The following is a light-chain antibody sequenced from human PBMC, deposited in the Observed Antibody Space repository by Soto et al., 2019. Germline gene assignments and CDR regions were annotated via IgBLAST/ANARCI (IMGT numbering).Light chain of an antibody. CDR2: CNS. Sequence: QSVLTQPPSVSGAPGQRVTISCTGSSSNIGAGYDVHWYQQLPGTAPKLLIYCNSNRPSGVPDRFSGSKSGTSASLAITGLQAEDEADYYCQSYDSSLSAYVFGTGTKLTVL. CDR1: SSNIGAGYD. V-gene: IGLV1-40*01. J-gene: IGLJ1*01. CDR3: QSYDSSLSAYV.